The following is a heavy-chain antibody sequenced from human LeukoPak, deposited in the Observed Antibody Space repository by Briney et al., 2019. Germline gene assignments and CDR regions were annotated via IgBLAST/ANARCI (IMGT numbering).Heavy chain of an antibody. Sequence: GGSLRLSCAASGFTFSSYAMSWVRQAPGKGLEWVSAISGSGGSTYYADSVKGQFTISRDNSKNTLYLQMNGLRAEDTAVYYCAKHGYYYYYYMDVWGKGTTVTVSS. CDR1: GFTFSSYA. V-gene: IGHV3-23*01. J-gene: IGHJ6*03. CDR3: AKHGYYYYYYMDV. CDR2: ISGSGGST.